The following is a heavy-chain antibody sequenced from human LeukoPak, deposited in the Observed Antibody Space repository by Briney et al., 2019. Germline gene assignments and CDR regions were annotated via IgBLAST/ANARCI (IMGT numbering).Heavy chain of an antibody. CDR2: IYHSGST. Sequence: SETLSLTCTVSGYSISSGYYWGWIRQPPGKGLEWIGSIYHSGSTYYNPSLKSRVTISVDTSKNQFSLKPSSVTAADTAVYYCATLAGATPFDYWGQGTLVTVSS. J-gene: IGHJ4*02. CDR3: ATLAGATPFDY. V-gene: IGHV4-38-2*02. D-gene: IGHD1-26*01. CDR1: GYSISSGYY.